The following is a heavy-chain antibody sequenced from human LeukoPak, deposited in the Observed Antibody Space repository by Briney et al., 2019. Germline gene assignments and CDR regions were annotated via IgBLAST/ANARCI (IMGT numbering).Heavy chain of an antibody. Sequence: RGSLRLSCAASEFTFSEYYMSWIRQAPGKGLEWVSYISSSGSTIYYADSVKGRFTISRDNAKNSLYLQMNSLRAEDTAVYYCARGSREAVAGFDYWGQGTLVTVSS. CDR1: EFTFSEYY. D-gene: IGHD6-19*01. J-gene: IGHJ4*02. V-gene: IGHV3-11*01. CDR2: ISSSGSTI. CDR3: ARGSREAVAGFDY.